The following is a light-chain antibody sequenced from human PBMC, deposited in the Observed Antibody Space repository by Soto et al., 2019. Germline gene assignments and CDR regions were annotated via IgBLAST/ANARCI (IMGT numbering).Light chain of an antibody. CDR3: QSHDTSLSGSRV. Sequence: QSVLTQPPSVSGAPGQRVTLSCTGSSSNIGAGYDVHWYQQLPGTAPKLLIYGNNNRPSGVPDRFSGSKSGTSASLAITGLLPEDEADYYCQSHDTSLSGSRVFGTGTKLTVL. CDR2: GNN. J-gene: IGLJ1*01. CDR1: SSNIGAGYD. V-gene: IGLV1-40*01.